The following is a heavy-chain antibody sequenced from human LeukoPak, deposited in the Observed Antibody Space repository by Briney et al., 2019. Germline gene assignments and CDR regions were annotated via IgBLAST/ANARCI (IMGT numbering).Heavy chain of an antibody. V-gene: IGHV3-23*01. CDR1: GFTFSTYA. Sequence: PGGSLRLSCAASGFTFSTYAMSWVRQAPGKGLEWVSAIRGSGGNTYYADSVKGRFTISRDNSKNTLYLQMNSLRAEDTAVYYCAKDFGPLAAIGFAFYWGQGTLVTVSS. D-gene: IGHD2-2*02. CDR3: AKDFGPLAAIGFAFY. J-gene: IGHJ4*02. CDR2: IRGSGGNT.